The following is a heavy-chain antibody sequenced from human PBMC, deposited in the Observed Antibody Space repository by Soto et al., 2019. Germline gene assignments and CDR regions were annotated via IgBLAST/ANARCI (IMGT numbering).Heavy chain of an antibody. CDR3: ARGDTGGAFDI. J-gene: IGHJ3*02. D-gene: IGHD1-1*01. Sequence: ASETLSLTCTVSGGSISSGDYYWSWIRQPPGKGLEWIGYIYYSGSTYYNPSLKSRVTISVDTSKNQFSLKLSSVTAADTAVYYCARGDTGGAFDIWGQGTMVTV. CDR1: GGSISSGDYY. CDR2: IYYSGST. V-gene: IGHV4-30-4*01.